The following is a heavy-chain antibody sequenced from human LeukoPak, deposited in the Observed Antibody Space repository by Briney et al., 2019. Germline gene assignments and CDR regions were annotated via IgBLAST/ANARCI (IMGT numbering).Heavy chain of an antibody. CDR2: IYYSGST. V-gene: IGHV4-30-4*07. J-gene: IGHJ5*02. D-gene: IGHD3-22*01. Sequence: PSETLSLTCAVSGGSISSGGYSWSWIRQPPGKGLEWIGYIYYSGSTYYNPSLKSRVTISVDTSKNHFSLELSSVTAADTAVYYCASEVRDSIGYLNWFDPWGQGTLVTVSS. CDR3: ASEVRDSIGYLNWFDP. CDR1: GGSISSGGYS.